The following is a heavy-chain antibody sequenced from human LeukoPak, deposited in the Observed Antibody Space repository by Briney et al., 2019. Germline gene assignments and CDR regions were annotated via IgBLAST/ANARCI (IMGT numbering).Heavy chain of an antibody. CDR3: ARDPKAHYYGSGSYTL. CDR2: IYTSGST. J-gene: IGHJ4*02. Sequence: SETLSLTCTVSGGSISSYYWSWIRQPAEKGLEWIGRIYTSGSTNYNPSLKSRVTMSVDTSKNQFSLKLSSVTAADTAVYYCARDPKAHYYGSGSYTLWGQGTLVTVSS. D-gene: IGHD3-10*01. CDR1: GGSISSYY. V-gene: IGHV4-4*07.